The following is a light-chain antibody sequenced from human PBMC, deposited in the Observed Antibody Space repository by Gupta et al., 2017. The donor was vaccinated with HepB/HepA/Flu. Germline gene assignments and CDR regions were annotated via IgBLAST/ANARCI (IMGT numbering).Light chain of an antibody. Sequence: DIQMTQSPSSLSASVGDRVTITCRASQSISHYLNWYQQKPGKAPKLLIYGASSLQSGVPSRFSGSGSGTDFTLTISRLQPEDFATYYCQQTDSTLRTFGQGTNVEIK. CDR3: QQTDSTLRT. V-gene: IGKV1-39*01. CDR2: GAS. CDR1: QSISHY. J-gene: IGKJ2*01.